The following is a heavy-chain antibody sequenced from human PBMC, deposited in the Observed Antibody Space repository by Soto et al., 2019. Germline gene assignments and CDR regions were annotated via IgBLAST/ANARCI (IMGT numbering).Heavy chain of an antibody. J-gene: IGHJ6*02. CDR1: GGSLSSSSYY. V-gene: IGHV4-39*01. Sequence: PSETLSLTCTVSGGSLSSSSYYWGWIRQPPGKGLAWIGRIYYSGSTYYNPSLKSRVTISVDTSKNQFSLKLSSVTAADTAVYYCARNTLVAPPQSPYYYYYGMDVWGQGTTVTVSS. CDR2: IYYSGST. D-gene: IGHD6-6*01. CDR3: ARNTLVAPPQSPYYYYYGMDV.